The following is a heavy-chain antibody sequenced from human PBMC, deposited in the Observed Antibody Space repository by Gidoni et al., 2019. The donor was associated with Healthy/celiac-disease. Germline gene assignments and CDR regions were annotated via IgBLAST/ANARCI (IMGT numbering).Heavy chain of an antibody. J-gene: IGHJ6*02. CDR1: GGSIRSSSYS. Sequence: CTVSGGSIRSSSYSWGWIRQPPGKGLEWIGSIYYCGSTYYNPSLKSRVTISVDTSKNQFSLKLSSVTAADTAVYYCARVIAAAGTGGLDYYYGMDVWGQGTTVTVSS. D-gene: IGHD6-13*01. V-gene: IGHV4-39*07. CDR2: IYYCGST. CDR3: ARVIAAAGTGGLDYYYGMDV.